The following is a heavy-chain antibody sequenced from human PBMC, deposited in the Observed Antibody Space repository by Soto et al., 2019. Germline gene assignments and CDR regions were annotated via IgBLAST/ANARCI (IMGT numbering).Heavy chain of an antibody. V-gene: IGHV1-69*01. CDR2: IIPMPGIA. CDR1: GGSFSDYA. CDR3: ARDGGYYDSSSVPRDYKYYGMDV. Sequence: QVQLVQSGAEVKKPGSSVKVSCQASGGSFSDYAISWVRQAPGQGLEWMGGIIPMPGIADNAQKFQGRVIITADEYTSTVYMELSSTRLEHTAVYYCARDGGYYDSSSVPRDYKYYGMDVWGQGTTVTVAS. D-gene: IGHD3-22*01. J-gene: IGHJ6*02.